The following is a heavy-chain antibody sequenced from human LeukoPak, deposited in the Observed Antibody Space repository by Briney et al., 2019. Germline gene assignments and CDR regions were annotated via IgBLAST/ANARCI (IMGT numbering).Heavy chain of an antibody. Sequence: SETLSLTCTVSGGSISSGCYYWSWIRQRPGKGLEWIGYIYYSGSTYYNPSLKSRVTISVDTSKNQFSLKLSSVTAADTAVYYCARAAGDYVWGSYRGPDYWGQGTLVTVSS. D-gene: IGHD3-16*02. CDR2: IYYSGST. V-gene: IGHV4-31*03. CDR3: ARAAGDYVWGSYRGPDY. CDR1: GGSISSGCYY. J-gene: IGHJ4*02.